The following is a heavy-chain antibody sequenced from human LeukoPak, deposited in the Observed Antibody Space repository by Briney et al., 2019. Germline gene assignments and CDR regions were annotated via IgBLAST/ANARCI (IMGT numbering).Heavy chain of an antibody. Sequence: PGGSLRLSCAASGFTFSSYGMHWVRQAPGKGLEWVAVIWYDGSNKYYADSVKGRFTISRDNSKNTLYLQMNSLRAEDTAVYYCARDKLIAAAGIYYWGQGTLVTVSS. CDR2: IWYDGSNK. V-gene: IGHV3-33*08. CDR3: ARDKLIAAAGIYY. CDR1: GFTFSSYG. J-gene: IGHJ4*02. D-gene: IGHD6-13*01.